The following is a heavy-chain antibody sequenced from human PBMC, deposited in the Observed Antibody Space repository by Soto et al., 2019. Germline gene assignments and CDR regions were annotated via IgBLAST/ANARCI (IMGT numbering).Heavy chain of an antibody. Sequence: ASVKVCCKASGYSFTDYHIHWVRQAPGQGLEWLGRINPKSGGTSTAQKFQGWVTMTTDTSISTSSMELTRLTSDDTAIYYCARGNSTVCFPVVSFFFSTHDMDVWGQGTPVTFPS. D-gene: IGHD4-4*01. V-gene: IGHV1-2*04. J-gene: IGHJ6*02. CDR2: INPKSGGT. CDR3: ARGNSTVCFPVVSFFFSTHDMDV. CDR1: GYSFTDYH.